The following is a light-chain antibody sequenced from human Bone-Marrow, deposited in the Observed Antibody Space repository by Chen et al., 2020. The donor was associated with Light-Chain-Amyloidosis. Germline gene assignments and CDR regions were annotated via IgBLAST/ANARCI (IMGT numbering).Light chain of an antibody. CDR3: QVWDRSSDRPV. J-gene: IGLJ3*02. CDR2: DDS. V-gene: IGLV3-21*02. Sequence: SYVLTQPSSVSVAPGQTATISCGGNNIGSTSVHWYQQTPGQAPLLVVYDDSDRPSGIPERLSGSNYGNTATRTISRVEAGDEADYYCQVWDRSSDRPVFGGGTKLTVL. CDR1: NIGSTS.